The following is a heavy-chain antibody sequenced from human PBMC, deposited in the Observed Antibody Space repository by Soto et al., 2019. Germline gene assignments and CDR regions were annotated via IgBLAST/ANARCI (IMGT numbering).Heavy chain of an antibody. CDR2: ISGGGNDK. CDR3: VRSFTWYSEADY. V-gene: IGHV3-23*01. CDR1: GFAYNSYA. Sequence: VQLLESGGGLVQPGGSLTLSCAASGFAYNSYALAWVRQAPGKGLEWVSSISGGGNDKSYADSVRGRFTISRDNSRNTLYLQMPYLRADDAAVYYCVRSFTWYSEADYWGQGTLVTVSS. J-gene: IGHJ4*02. D-gene: IGHD6-13*01.